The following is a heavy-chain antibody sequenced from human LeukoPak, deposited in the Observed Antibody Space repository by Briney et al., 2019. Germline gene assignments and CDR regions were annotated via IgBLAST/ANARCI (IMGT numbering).Heavy chain of an antibody. CDR3: ARVSDYGDYSFDY. CDR1: GGSISSGSYY. J-gene: IGHJ4*02. D-gene: IGHD4-17*01. Sequence: PSQTLSLTCTVSGGSISSGSYYWRWIRQPAGKGLEWIGRIYTSGSTNYNPSLKSRVTISVDTSKNQFSLKPSSVTAADTAVYYCARVSDYGDYSFDYWGQGTLVTVSS. CDR2: IYTSGST. V-gene: IGHV4-61*02.